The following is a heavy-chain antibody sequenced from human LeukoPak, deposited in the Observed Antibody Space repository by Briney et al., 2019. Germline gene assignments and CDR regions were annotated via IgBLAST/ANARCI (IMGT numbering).Heavy chain of an antibody. Sequence: ASVKVSCKASGYTFTGYFIHWVRQAPGQGLEWMGWINPNNGGTNYAQKFQGRVTMTRDTSISTAYMELSRLRSDDTAVYYCARDYSGSYYYYYMDVWGKGTTVTVSS. CDR1: GYTFTGYF. D-gene: IGHD1-26*01. J-gene: IGHJ6*03. CDR2: INPNNGGT. V-gene: IGHV1-2*02. CDR3: ARDYSGSYYYYYMDV.